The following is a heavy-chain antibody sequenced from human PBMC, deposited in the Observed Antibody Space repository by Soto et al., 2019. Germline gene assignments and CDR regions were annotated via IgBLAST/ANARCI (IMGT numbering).Heavy chain of an antibody. CDR1: GFTFDDYA. J-gene: IGHJ4*02. V-gene: IGHV3-9*01. CDR3: AKDFSSGWYYFDY. CDR2: ISWNSGSI. Sequence: HPGGSLRLSCAASGFTFDDYAMHWVRQAPGKGLEWVSGISWNSGSIGYADSVKGRFTISRDNAKNSLYLQMNSLRAEDTALYYCAKDFSSGWYYFDYWGQGTLVTVSS. D-gene: IGHD6-19*01.